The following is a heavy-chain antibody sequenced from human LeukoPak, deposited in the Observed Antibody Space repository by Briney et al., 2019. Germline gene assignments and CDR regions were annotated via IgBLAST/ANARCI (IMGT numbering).Heavy chain of an antibody. CDR2: INHSGST. J-gene: IGHJ5*02. CDR1: GGSFSGYY. D-gene: IGHD3-9*01. CDR3: ARGTLVLRYFDWLPRTRNWFDP. Sequence: SETLSLTCAVYGGSFSGYYWSWIRQPPGKGLEWIGEINHSGSTNYNPSLKSRVTISVDTSKNQFSLKLSSVTAADTAVYYCARGTLVLRYFDWLPRTRNWFDPWGQGTPVTVPS. V-gene: IGHV4-34*01.